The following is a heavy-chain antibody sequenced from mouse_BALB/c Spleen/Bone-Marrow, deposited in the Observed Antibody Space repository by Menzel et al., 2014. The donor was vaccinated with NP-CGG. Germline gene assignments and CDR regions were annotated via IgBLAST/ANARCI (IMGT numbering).Heavy chain of an antibody. J-gene: IGHJ4*01. D-gene: IGHD2-12*01. CDR3: ARLGNDDAMDY. Sequence: DVKLQESGGGLVKLGGSLKLSCAASGFTFSSYYMSWVRQTPEKRLELVAAINSNGGSTYYPDTVKGRFTISRDNAKNTLYLQMSSLKSEDTALYYCARLGNDDAMDYWGQGTSVTVSS. CDR2: INSNGGST. CDR1: GFTFSSYY. V-gene: IGHV5-6-2*01.